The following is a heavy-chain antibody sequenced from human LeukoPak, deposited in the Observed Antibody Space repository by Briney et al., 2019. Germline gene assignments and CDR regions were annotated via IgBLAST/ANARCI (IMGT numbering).Heavy chain of an antibody. J-gene: IGHJ4*02. CDR2: IYYSGST. D-gene: IGHD1-1*01. Sequence: SETLSLTCTVSGGSIISYYWSWIRQPPGKGLEWIGYIYYSGSTNYNPSLKSRVTISVDTSKNQFSLKLSSVTAADTAVYYCARDVGGNWLDYWGQGTLVTVSS. CDR1: GGSIISYY. CDR3: ARDVGGNWLDY. V-gene: IGHV4-59*01.